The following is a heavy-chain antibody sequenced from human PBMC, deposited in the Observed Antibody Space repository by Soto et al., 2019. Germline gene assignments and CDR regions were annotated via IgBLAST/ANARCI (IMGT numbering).Heavy chain of an antibody. CDR3: VRQGIGVLHGLVDV. V-gene: IGHV4-59*08. Sequence: QVQLQESGPGLVKPSETLSLTCTVSGDSISSYNLAWIPQPPGKGLEWMGYFRSGGGTSYNPSLKSRVPISADTSMKQFSLRLSSVTAADPAVYYCVRQGIGVLHGLVDVWGQGTTVTVSS. CDR2: FRSGGGT. D-gene: IGHD3-10*01. J-gene: IGHJ6*02. CDR1: GDSISSYN.